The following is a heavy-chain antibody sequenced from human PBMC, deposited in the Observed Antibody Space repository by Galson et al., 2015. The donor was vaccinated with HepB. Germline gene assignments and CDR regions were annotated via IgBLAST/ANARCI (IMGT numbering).Heavy chain of an antibody. CDR2: ISYDGSNK. CDR1: GFTFSSYA. D-gene: IGHD3-3*01. V-gene: IGHV3-30*04. CDR3: ARDGAITIFGVVIYWYFDL. J-gene: IGHJ2*01. Sequence: SLRLSCAASGFTFSSYAMHWVRQAPGKGLEWVAVISYDGSNKYYADSVKGRFTISRDNSKNTLYLQMNSLRAEDTAVYYCARDGAITIFGVVIYWYFDLWGRGTLVTVSS.